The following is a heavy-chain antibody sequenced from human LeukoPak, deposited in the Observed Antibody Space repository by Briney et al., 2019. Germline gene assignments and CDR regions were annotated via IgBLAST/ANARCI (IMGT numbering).Heavy chain of an antibody. D-gene: IGHD3-22*01. Sequence: GGSLRLSCAASGFTFSSYGMHWVRQAPGKGLEWVAFIRYDGSNKYYADSVKGRFTISRDNSKNTLYLQMNSLRAEDTAVYYCAKGGYYDSGGYSANVPFDYRGQGTLVTVSS. J-gene: IGHJ4*02. CDR2: IRYDGSNK. CDR3: AKGGYYDSGGYSANVPFDY. V-gene: IGHV3-30*02. CDR1: GFTFSSYG.